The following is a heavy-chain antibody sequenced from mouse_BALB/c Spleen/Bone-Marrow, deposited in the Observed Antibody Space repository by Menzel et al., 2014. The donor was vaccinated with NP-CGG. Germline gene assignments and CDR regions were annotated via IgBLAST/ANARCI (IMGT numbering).Heavy chain of an antibody. D-gene: IGHD1-1*01. CDR1: GFSLTNYG. V-gene: IGHV2-9*02. J-gene: IGHJ4*01. CDR2: IWAGGRT. Sequence: VQLQQSGPGLVAPSQSLSITCNVSGFSLTNYGLHWVRQPPGXGLEWLGVIWAGGRTNYNXAXXXRLSLSKDNSQSQXFXXXXXXQTDDTAMYYCARGKDYYGSSDAMDYWGQGTSVTVSS. CDR3: ARGKDYYGSSDAMDY.